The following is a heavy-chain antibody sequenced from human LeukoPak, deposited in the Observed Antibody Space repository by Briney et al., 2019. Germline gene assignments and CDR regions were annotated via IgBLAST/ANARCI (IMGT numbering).Heavy chain of an antibody. V-gene: IGHV1-69*01. CDR2: IIPIFGTA. Sequence: SLKDSCEAPLDTLSSYAICWVRQALGQGLEWMGGIIPIFGTANYAQKLQGRVTITADESTSTAYLEMSSLRAEDTAVQYCARGGYSYGSGWFDPWGEG. CDR1: LDTLSSYA. CDR3: ARGGYSYGSGWFDP. J-gene: IGHJ5*02. D-gene: IGHD5-18*01.